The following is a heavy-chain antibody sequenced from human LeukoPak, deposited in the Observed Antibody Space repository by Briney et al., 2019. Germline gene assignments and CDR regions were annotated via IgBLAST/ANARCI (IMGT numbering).Heavy chain of an antibody. CDR2: INHSGST. CDR1: RGSFSGSY. V-gene: IGHV4-34*01. Sequence: SQTLSLTCAVYRGSFSGSYWSWIRKPPGKGLEWIGEINHSGSTNYNPSLKSRVTISVDTSKNQFSLKLSSVTAADTAVYSCARRYLARPMAVWAQATTATVSS. CDR3: ARRYLARPMAV. D-gene: IGHD3-16*02. J-gene: IGHJ6*02.